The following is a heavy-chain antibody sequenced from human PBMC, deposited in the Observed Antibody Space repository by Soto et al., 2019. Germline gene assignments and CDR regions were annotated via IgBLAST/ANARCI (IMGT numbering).Heavy chain of an antibody. D-gene: IGHD3-10*01. J-gene: IGHJ4*02. CDR1: GYTFTNSG. V-gene: IGHV1-8*02. CDR2: MNPNSGNT. Sequence: ASVKVSCKASGYTFTNSGISWVRQATGQGLEWMGWMNPNSGNTGYAQKFQGRVTMTRNTSISTAYMELSSLRSEDTAVYYCARGYYYGSGSSPDYWGQGTLVTVSS. CDR3: ARGYYYGSGSSPDY.